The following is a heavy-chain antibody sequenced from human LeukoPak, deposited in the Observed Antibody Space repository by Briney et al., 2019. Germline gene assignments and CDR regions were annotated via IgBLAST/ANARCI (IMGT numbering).Heavy chain of an antibody. CDR3: ARGSGGSRTYAFDI. D-gene: IGHD2-15*01. J-gene: IGHJ3*02. Sequence: ASVTVSCKASGGTFSSYAISWVRQAPGQGLEWMGRIIPILGIANYAQKFQGRVTITADKSTSTAYMELSSLRSEDTAVYYCARGSGGSRTYAFDIWGQGTMVTVSS. V-gene: IGHV1-69*04. CDR2: IIPILGIA. CDR1: GGTFSSYA.